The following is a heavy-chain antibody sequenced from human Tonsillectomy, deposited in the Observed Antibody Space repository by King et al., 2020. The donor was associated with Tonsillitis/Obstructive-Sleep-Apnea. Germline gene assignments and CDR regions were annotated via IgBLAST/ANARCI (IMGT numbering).Heavy chain of an antibody. D-gene: IGHD2-2*02. CDR3: ARRRDVVVPAAIAGWFDP. CDR2: IYPDDSDT. V-gene: IGHV5-51*01. CDR1: GYSFSEYW. J-gene: IGHJ5*02. Sequence: VQLVESGAEVKKPGESLKISCKGSGYSFSEYWIAWVRQMPGKGLEGMGIIYPDDSDTRYSPSFKGQVTMSVDKSIITAYLQWSSLKASDTAIYYCARRRDVVVPAAIAGWFDPWGQGTLVTVSS.